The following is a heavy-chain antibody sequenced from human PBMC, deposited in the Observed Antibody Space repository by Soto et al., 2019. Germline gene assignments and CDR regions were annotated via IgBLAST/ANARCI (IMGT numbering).Heavy chain of an antibody. J-gene: IGHJ4*02. D-gene: IGHD2-2*01. CDR2: ISSSGSTI. CDR1: GFTFSSYE. V-gene: IGHV3-48*03. Sequence: PGGSLRLSCAASGFTFSSYEMNWVRQAPGKGLEWVSYISSSGSTIYYADSVKGRFTISRDNAKNSLYLQMNSLRAEDTAVYYCASSKSGDIVVVPAFDYWGQGTLVTVSS. CDR3: ASSKSGDIVVVPAFDY.